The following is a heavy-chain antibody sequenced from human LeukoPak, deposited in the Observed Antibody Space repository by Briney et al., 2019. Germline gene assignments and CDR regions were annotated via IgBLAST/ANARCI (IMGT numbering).Heavy chain of an antibody. J-gene: IGHJ4*02. CDR2: ISGSGDST. D-gene: IGHD2-2*01. Sequence: GGSLRLSCAASGFTFSSYSMNWVRQAPGKGLEWVSAISGSGDSTYYADSVKGRFTISRDNSKNTLYLQMNSLRAEDSAIYYCAKDQGYCSSTSCFFDSWGQGTLVTVSS. CDR3: AKDQGYCSSTSCFFDS. CDR1: GFTFSSYS. V-gene: IGHV3-23*01.